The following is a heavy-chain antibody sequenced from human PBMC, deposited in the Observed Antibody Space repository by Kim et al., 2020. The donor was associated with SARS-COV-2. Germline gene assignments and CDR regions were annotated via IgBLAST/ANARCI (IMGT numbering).Heavy chain of an antibody. CDR2: IKQDGNQK. V-gene: IGHV3-7*01. CDR1: GFTFSSYW. Sequence: GGSLRLSCAASGFTFSSYWMTGVRQAPGKGLEWVANIKQDGNQKYYVDSVKGRFTISRDNAKNSLYLQMNSLGAEDTAVYYCARDGDLYSSGKDAFDIWGQGTMVTVSS. CDR3: ARDGDLYSSGKDAFDI. D-gene: IGHD6-19*01. J-gene: IGHJ3*02.